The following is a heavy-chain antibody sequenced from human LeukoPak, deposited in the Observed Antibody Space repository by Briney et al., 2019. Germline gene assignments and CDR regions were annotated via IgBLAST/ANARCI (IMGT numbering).Heavy chain of an antibody. V-gene: IGHV3-48*04. CDR3: ARGLKAPPYTIFGVVTHYYYMDV. CDR1: GFTFSSYS. D-gene: IGHD3-3*01. Sequence: GGSLRLSCAASGFTFSSYSMNWVRQAPGKGLEWVSYISSSSSTIYYADSVKGRFTISRDNAKNSLYLQMNSLRSEDTAVYYCARGLKAPPYTIFGVVTHYYYMDVWGKGTTVTVSS. CDR2: ISSSSSTI. J-gene: IGHJ6*03.